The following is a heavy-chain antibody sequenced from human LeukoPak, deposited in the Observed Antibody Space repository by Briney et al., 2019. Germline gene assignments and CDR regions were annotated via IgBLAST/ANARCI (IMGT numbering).Heavy chain of an antibody. CDR1: GITFSTYW. Sequence: GGSLRLSCAASGITFSTYWMNWVRQAPGKGLEWVANINQDGSEKYYVDSVKGRFTTSRDNSKNTLYLQMNSLRAEDTAVYYCAKDRTWQQLAPGFDYWGQGTLVTVSS. CDR3: AKDRTWQQLAPGFDY. J-gene: IGHJ4*02. CDR2: INQDGSEK. D-gene: IGHD6-13*01. V-gene: IGHV3-7*01.